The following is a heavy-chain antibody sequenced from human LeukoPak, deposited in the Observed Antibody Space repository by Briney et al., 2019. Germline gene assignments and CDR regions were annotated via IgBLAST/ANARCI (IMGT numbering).Heavy chain of an antibody. D-gene: IGHD3-16*01. CDR3: ARLITAFQAFDS. J-gene: IGHJ4*02. CDR2: IYYSGST. CDR1: GGSISSSSYF. V-gene: IGHV4-39*01. Sequence: NPSETLSLTCTVSGGSISSSSYFWAWIRQPPGKGLEWIGSIYYSGSTYYNPSLNSRLTISVDTSKNQFSLNLSSVTAADTAVYYCARLITAFQAFDSWGQGTLVTVSS.